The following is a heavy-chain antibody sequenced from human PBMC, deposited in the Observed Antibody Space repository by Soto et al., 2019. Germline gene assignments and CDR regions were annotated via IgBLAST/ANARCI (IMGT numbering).Heavy chain of an antibody. D-gene: IGHD2-2*02. CDR3: ARSPYYCVSINCDIYYIDY. CDR2: ISSSSSR. Sequence: GGSLRLSCAASGFTFSSYSMNWVRQAPGKGLEWNSYISSSSSRYYADSVTGRFTISRDNAKNSLYLQMNSLRDEDTAVYYCARSPYYCVSINCDIYYIDYWGQGTLVTVSS. CDR1: GFTFSSYS. J-gene: IGHJ4*02. V-gene: IGHV3-48*02.